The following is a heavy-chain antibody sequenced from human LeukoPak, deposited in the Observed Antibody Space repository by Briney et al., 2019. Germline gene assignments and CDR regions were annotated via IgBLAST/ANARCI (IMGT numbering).Heavy chain of an antibody. J-gene: IGHJ3*02. V-gene: IGHV3-30*02. CDR2: IRYDGSNK. CDR3: ASLHADYNFHRITIFGVVTEKHDAFDI. D-gene: IGHD3-3*01. CDR1: GFTFSSYG. Sequence: GGSLRLSCAASGFTFSSYGMHWVRQAPGKGLEWVAFIRYDGSNKYYADSVKGRFTISRDNAKNTLYLQMNSLRAEDTAVYYCASLHADYNFHRITIFGVVTEKHDAFDIWGQGTMVTVSS.